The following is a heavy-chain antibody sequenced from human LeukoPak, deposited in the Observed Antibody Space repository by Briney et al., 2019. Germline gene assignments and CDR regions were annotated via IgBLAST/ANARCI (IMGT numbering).Heavy chain of an antibody. CDR3: ATPPIYYYESSGYFVGFGY. Sequence: ASVKVSCKASGGTFSSYAISWVRQAPGKGLEWMGGFDPEDGETIYAQKFQGRVTMTEDTSTDTAYMELSSLRSEDTAVYYCATPPIYYYESSGYFVGFGYWGQGTLVTVSS. J-gene: IGHJ4*02. D-gene: IGHD3-22*01. CDR2: FDPEDGET. CDR1: GGTFSSYA. V-gene: IGHV1-24*01.